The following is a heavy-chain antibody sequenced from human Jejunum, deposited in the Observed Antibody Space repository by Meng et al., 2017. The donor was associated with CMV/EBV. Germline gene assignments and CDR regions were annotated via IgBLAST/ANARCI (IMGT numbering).Heavy chain of an antibody. CDR3: AKCDPTITNPFDY. D-gene: IGHD4-11*01. Sequence: AASGFTVSSHAMSWVRQAPGTGLEWVAGIGNSGTSTYYGDSAKGRFTISRDNSKNTVYLHMNTLRADDTAVYYCAKCDPTITNPFDYWGRGTPVTVSS. V-gene: IGHV3-23*01. CDR1: GFTVSSHA. J-gene: IGHJ4*02. CDR2: IGNSGTST.